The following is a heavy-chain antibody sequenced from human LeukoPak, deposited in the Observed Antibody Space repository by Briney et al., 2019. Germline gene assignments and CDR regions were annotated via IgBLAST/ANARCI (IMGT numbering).Heavy chain of an antibody. CDR3: ARGESSGWDRQDFFDY. Sequence: GGSLRLSCAASGFTFNSYEMNWVRQAPGKGLEWVSYISSTSSTIYYADSARGRFTISRDKAKNSLHLQMNSLRAEDTAVYYCARGESSGWDRQDFFDYWGQGTLVTVSS. CDR2: ISSTSSTI. J-gene: IGHJ4*02. CDR1: GFTFNSYE. V-gene: IGHV3-48*03. D-gene: IGHD6-19*01.